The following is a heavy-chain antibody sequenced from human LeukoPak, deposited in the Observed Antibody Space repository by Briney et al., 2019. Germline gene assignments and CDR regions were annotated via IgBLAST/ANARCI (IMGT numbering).Heavy chain of an antibody. D-gene: IGHD6-13*01. Sequence: PSETLSLTCTVSGGSVSSGSYYWSWIRQPPGKGLEWIGYMCYGGSTNYNPSLKSRVTISVDTSNNQFSLKLSSVTAGDTAVYYCARAFIAAAGRLGWGQGTLVTVSS. CDR2: MCYGGST. J-gene: IGHJ4*02. CDR1: GGSVSSGSYY. CDR3: ARAFIAAAGRLG. V-gene: IGHV4-61*01.